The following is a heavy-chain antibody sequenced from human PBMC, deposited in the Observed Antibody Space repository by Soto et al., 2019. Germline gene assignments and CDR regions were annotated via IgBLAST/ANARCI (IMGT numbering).Heavy chain of an antibody. CDR3: AKSAGMYTFFGVVKDWFYT. D-gene: IGHD3-3*01. J-gene: IGHJ5*02. CDR2: ISYNGGLT. CDR1: GFTFSDYA. V-gene: IGHV3-23*01. Sequence: GGSLRISCAASGFTFSDYAMSWVRQAPGKGLEWVSGISYNGGLTYYADSVRGRFTISRDNLKNTVYLQMNSLRAEDTAVYYCAKSAGMYTFFGVVKDWFYTCAPRTLVTVS.